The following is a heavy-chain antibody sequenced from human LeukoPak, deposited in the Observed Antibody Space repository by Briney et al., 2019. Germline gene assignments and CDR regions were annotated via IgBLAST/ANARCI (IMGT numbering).Heavy chain of an antibody. CDR2: IRNDGNKK. CDR1: GFSFSTSG. CDR3: AKDYFDWLSFVR. J-gene: IGHJ4*02. Sequence: GGSLRLSCVASGFSFSTSGMHWVRQSPGKGLDWVAFIRNDGNKKNYAESVKGRFTISRDNSKNTLYLQMNSLRAEDTAVYYCAKDYFDWLSFVRWGQGTLVTVSS. V-gene: IGHV3-30*02. D-gene: IGHD3-9*01.